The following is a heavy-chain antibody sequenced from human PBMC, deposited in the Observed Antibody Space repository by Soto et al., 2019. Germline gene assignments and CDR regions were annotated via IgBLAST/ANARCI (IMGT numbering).Heavy chain of an antibody. CDR3: ARVRIVGAREIDF. Sequence: QVHLVQSGGEVKKPGASVKVSCKASGYTFNRHGITWVRQAPGQGLEWMGWISGYNGDINSEQKFQGRVTLSSDTLTSIVYLELKSLRFDDTAVYYCARVRIVGAREIDFWGQGTLVTVSS. J-gene: IGHJ4*02. V-gene: IGHV1-18*04. D-gene: IGHD1-26*01. CDR1: GYTFNRHG. CDR2: ISGYNGDI.